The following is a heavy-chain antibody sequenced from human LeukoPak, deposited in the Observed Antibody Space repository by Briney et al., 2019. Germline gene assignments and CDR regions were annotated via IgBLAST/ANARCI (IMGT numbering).Heavy chain of an antibody. CDR1: GGSISSSSYY. Sequence: SETLSLTCTVSGGSISSSSYYWGWIRQPPGKGLEWIGSIYYSGSTYYNPSLKSRVTISVDTSKNQFSLKLSSVTAADTAVYYCARGLILNRYSGGWTYFGYWGQGTLVTVSS. D-gene: IGHD6-19*01. V-gene: IGHV4-39*07. CDR2: IYYSGST. CDR3: ARGLILNRYSGGWTYFGY. J-gene: IGHJ4*02.